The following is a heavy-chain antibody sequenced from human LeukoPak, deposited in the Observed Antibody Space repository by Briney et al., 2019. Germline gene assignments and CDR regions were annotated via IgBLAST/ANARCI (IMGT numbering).Heavy chain of an antibody. J-gene: IGHJ4*02. D-gene: IGHD3-10*01. CDR2: IYPGDSDT. V-gene: IGHV5-51*01. CDR1: GYSFTSYW. Sequence: GESLKISCRGSGYSFTSYWIVWVRQMPGKGLEWMGIIYPGDSDTRYSPSFEGQVTISADKSRSTAYLQWSRLKASDTAMYYCASSGMVRGVIIQFDYWGQGTLVTVSS. CDR3: ASSGMVRGVIIQFDY.